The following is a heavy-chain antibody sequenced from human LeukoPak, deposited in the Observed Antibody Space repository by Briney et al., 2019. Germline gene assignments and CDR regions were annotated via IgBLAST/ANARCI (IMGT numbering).Heavy chain of an antibody. CDR2: IYYSKNT. CDR1: GGSISSSSAY. Sequence: SETLSLTCTVSGGSISSSSAYWGWIRQPPGKGLEWIGSIYYSKNTYYNPSLKSRVTISADKSKNQFSLTPGSVSATDTAVYYCVSPRGFSYGYFDYWGQGTLVTVSS. V-gene: IGHV4-39*01. CDR3: VSPRGFSYGYFDY. J-gene: IGHJ4*02. D-gene: IGHD5-18*01.